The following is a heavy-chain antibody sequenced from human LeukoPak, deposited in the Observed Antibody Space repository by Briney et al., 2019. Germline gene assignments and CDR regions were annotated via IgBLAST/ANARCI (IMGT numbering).Heavy chain of an antibody. Sequence: PSETLSLTCTVSGGSISSGGYYWSWIRQHPGKGLEWIGYIYYSGSTYYNPSLKSRVTISVDTSKHQFSLKLSSVTAADTAVYYCARGLVYDFWSGYRGPYYYYYGMDVWGQGTTVTVSS. CDR2: IYYSGST. V-gene: IGHV4-31*03. CDR3: ARGLVYDFWSGYRGPYYYYYGMDV. D-gene: IGHD3-3*01. CDR1: GGSISSGGYY. J-gene: IGHJ6*02.